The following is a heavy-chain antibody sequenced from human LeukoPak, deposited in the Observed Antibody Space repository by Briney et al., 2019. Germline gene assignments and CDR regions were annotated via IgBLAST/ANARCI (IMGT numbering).Heavy chain of an antibody. J-gene: IGHJ4*02. D-gene: IGHD3-3*01. CDR3: ARAKYYDFWSGYPASFDY. CDR1: GGSISSYY. V-gene: IGHV4-59*01. CDR2: IYYSGST. Sequence: PSETLSLTCTVSGGSISSYYWSWIRQPPGKGLEWIGYIYYSGSTNYNPSLKSRVTISVDTSKNQFSLKLSSVTAADTAVYYCARAKYYDFWSGYPASFDYWGQGTLVTVSS.